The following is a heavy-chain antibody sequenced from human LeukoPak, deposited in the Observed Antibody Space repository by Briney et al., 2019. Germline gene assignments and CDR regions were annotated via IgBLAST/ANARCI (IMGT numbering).Heavy chain of an antibody. CDR2: INPGGGST. J-gene: IGHJ6*03. V-gene: IGHV1-46*01. CDR3: ARAPYCGGDCYSPPFSYYYYYMDV. CDR1: GYTFTSYG. D-gene: IGHD2-21*01. Sequence: GASVKVSCKASGYTFTSYGISWVRQAPGQGLEWMGIINPGGGSTSYAQKFQGRVTMTRDTSTSTVYMELSSLRSEDTAVYYCARAPYCGGDCYSPPFSYYYYYMDVRGKGTTVTASS.